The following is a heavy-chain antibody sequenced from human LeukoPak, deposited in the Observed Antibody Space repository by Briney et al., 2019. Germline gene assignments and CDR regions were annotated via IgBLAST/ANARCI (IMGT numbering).Heavy chain of an antibody. Sequence: GGSLRLSCAASGFPFSYXXXXXXXQAXRKGXEXXXVXXYDEDNKYSADSVKGRXAXXRDNSKDTLYLQMNSLRAGDTAVYYCARSPTRSLRVGEFDFWGQGTLVTVSS. CDR2: XXYDEDNK. J-gene: IGHJ4*02. CDR1: GFPFSYXX. V-gene: IGHV3-30*09. D-gene: IGHD1-26*01. CDR3: ARSPTRSLRVGEFDF.